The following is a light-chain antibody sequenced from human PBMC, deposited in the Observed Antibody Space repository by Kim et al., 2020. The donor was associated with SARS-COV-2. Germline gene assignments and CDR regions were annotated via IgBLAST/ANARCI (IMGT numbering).Light chain of an antibody. Sequence: DIHMTQSPSSLSASVGDRVTITCQASQVISNYLNWYQQKPGKAPKLLIYDASNLETGVPSRFSGSGSGTDFTFTISSLQPEDIATYYCQQYDNLPRTFGQGTKVDIK. J-gene: IGKJ1*01. V-gene: IGKV1-33*01. CDR3: QQYDNLPRT. CDR2: DAS. CDR1: QVISNY.